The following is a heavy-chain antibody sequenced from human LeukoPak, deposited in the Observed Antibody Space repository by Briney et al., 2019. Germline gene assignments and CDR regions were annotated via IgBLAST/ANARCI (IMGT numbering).Heavy chain of an antibody. D-gene: IGHD3-22*01. CDR3: ARAISNDDNSGYYY. Sequence: PSETLSLTCTVSGGSISSYYWSWIRQPAGKGLEWIGRIYASGSTKYNPPLKSRVTMSVDTSKNQFSLKLSSVTAADTAVYYCARAISNDDNSGYYYWGQGTLVTVSS. CDR2: IYASGST. V-gene: IGHV4-4*07. J-gene: IGHJ4*02. CDR1: GGSISSYY.